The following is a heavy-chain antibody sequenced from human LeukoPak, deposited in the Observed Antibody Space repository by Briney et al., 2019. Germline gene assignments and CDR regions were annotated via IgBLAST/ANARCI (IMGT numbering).Heavy chain of an antibody. CDR2: IYHSGST. D-gene: IGHD5-24*01. V-gene: IGHV4-30-2*01. J-gene: IGHJ4*02. CDR1: GGSISSGGYS. CDR3: ARGADGYPYYFDY. Sequence: SQTLSLTCAVSGGSISSGGYSWSWIRQPPGKGLEWIGYIYHSGSTYYNPSLKSRVTISVDRSKNQFSLRLSSVTAADTAVYYCARGADGYPYYFDYWGQGTLVTVSS.